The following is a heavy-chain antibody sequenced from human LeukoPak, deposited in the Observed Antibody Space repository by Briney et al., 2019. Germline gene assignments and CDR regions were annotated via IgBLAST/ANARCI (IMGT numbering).Heavy chain of an antibody. CDR1: GFTFSSYW. J-gene: IGHJ4*02. CDR2: IKQDGSEK. CDR3: ARSGHRYGFGY. D-gene: IGHD5-18*01. Sequence: PGGSLRLSYAASGFTFSSYWMTWVRQTPGKGLEWVANIKQDGSEKYYVDSVKGRFTISRDNAKDSLYLQMNSLRAEDTAVYYCARSGHRYGFGYWGQGTLVTVSS. V-gene: IGHV3-7*01.